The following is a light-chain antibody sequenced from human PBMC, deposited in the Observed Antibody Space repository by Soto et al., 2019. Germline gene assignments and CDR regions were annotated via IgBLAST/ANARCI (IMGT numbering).Light chain of an antibody. V-gene: IGKV1-5*01. CDR3: QQYSYYSWT. CDR1: QSIGSW. J-gene: IGKJ5*01. Sequence: DIQMTQSPSTLSASVGDRVTITCRASQSIGSWLAWYQQRPGKAPKLLIYDAYILESGVPSRLSGSGSGTEFTLTISRLQPDDFATYYCQQYSYYSWTFGQGTRRESK. CDR2: DAY.